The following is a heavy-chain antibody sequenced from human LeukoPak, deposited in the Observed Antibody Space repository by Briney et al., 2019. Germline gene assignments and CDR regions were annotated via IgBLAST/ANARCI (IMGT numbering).Heavy chain of an antibody. CDR1: GGSISSYY. CDR2: IYYSGST. Sequence: SETLSLTCTVSGGSISSYYWSWIRQPPGKGLEWIGYIYYSGSTNYNPSLKSRVTISVDTSKNQFSLKLSSVTAADTAVYCCASLWATGSRSVWGQGTLVTVSS. J-gene: IGHJ4*02. D-gene: IGHD3-9*01. CDR3: ASLWATGSRSV. V-gene: IGHV4-59*01.